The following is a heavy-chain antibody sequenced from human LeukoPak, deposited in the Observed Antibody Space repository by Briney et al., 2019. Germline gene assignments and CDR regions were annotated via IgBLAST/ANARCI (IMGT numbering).Heavy chain of an antibody. CDR1: GFTFSSYT. D-gene: IGHD2-2*01. V-gene: IGHV3-21*01. J-gene: IGHJ4*02. CDR3: ARVRCSSTSCPAAGYYFDY. Sequence: RGTLRLSCAASGFTFSSYTMTCVREAPGKGLYWVSSISKTSSYIYYTDSVKGRFTISRDSAKNSLYLQMSSLTAEDTAVYYCARVRCSSTSCPAAGYYFDYWGQGTLVTVSS. CDR2: ISKTSSYI.